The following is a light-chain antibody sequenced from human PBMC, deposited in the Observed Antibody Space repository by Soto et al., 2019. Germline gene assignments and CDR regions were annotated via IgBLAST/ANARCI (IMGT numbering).Light chain of an antibody. CDR1: SSDVGGYKF. CDR3: ATWDDSPRDVV. J-gene: IGLJ2*01. Sequence: QSVLTQPASVSGSPGQSITISCTGTSSDVGGYKFVSWYQQHPGKAPKLMIYEVSNRPSGAPDRFSGSKSGTSASLAISGLQSEDEADYYCATWDDSPRDVVFGGGTQLTVL. CDR2: EVS. V-gene: IGLV2-14*01.